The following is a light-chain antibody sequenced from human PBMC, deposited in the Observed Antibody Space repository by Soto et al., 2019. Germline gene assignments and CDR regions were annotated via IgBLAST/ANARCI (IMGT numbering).Light chain of an antibody. V-gene: IGKV1-33*01. CDR3: QQYDNYDIT. CDR1: QDINKF. J-gene: IGKJ5*01. Sequence: IQMTQSPSSLSASVRDTVTITRQASQDINKFLNWYQQKPGKAPKLLIYDVSNLETGVPSRFSGSGSETHFTLTINSLQPEDIATYYCQQYDNYDITFGQGTRLEIK. CDR2: DVS.